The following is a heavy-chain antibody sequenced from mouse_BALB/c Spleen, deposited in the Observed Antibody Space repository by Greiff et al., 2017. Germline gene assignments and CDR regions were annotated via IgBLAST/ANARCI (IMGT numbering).Heavy chain of an antibody. V-gene: IGHV1-7*01. J-gene: IGHJ3*01. CDR1: GYTFTSYW. CDR2: INPSTGYT. D-gene: IGHD2-2*01. Sequence: QVQLKQSGAELAKPGASVKMSCKASGYTFTSYWMHWVKQRPGQGLEWIGYINPSTGYTEYNQKFKDKATLTADKSSSTAYMQLSSLTSEDSAVYYCAVRGEYGYAWFAYWGQGTLVTVSA. CDR3: AVRGEYGYAWFAY.